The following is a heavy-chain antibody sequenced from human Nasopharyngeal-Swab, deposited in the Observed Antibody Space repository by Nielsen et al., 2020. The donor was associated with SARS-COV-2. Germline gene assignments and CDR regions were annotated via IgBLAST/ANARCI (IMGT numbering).Heavy chain of an antibody. V-gene: IGHV3-30*18. D-gene: IGHD4-23*01. CDR3: AKARRTGRWYYYGMDV. J-gene: IGHJ6*02. Sequence: GESLKISCAASGFTFSSYGMHWVRQAPGKGLGWVAVISYDGSNKYYADSVKGRFTISRDNSKNTLYLQMNSLRAEDTAVYYCAKARRTGRWYYYGMDVWGQGTTVTVSS. CDR1: GFTFSSYG. CDR2: ISYDGSNK.